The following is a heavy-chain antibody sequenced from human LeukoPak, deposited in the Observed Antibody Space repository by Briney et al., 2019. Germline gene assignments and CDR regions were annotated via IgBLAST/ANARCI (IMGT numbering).Heavy chain of an antibody. Sequence: PGGSLRLSCAASGFTFSSYAMNWVRQAPGKGLEWVSSVSSTSSYIYYADSVKGRLTISRDNAKTSLYLQMNSLRAEDTAVYYCAGGAGWYFDLWGRGTLVTVSS. CDR1: GFTFSSYA. CDR2: VSSTSSYI. D-gene: IGHD6-13*01. V-gene: IGHV3-21*04. CDR3: AGGAGWYFDL. J-gene: IGHJ2*01.